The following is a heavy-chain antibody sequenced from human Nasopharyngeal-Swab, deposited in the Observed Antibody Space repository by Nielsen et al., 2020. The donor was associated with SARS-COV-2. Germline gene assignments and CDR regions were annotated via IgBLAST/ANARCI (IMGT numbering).Heavy chain of an antibody. CDR1: GGSLSGYY. J-gene: IGHJ3*01. CDR2: INPDGSEK. D-gene: IGHD2-15*01. V-gene: IGHV3-7*01. Sequence: ETLSLTCAVYGGSLSGYYWSWIRQPPGKGLEWVADINPDGSEKFYVDSVKGRFTISRDNAKNSMSLQMNSLRVEDTAVYYCARDWSRAADVWGQGTMVTVSS. CDR3: ARDWSRAADV.